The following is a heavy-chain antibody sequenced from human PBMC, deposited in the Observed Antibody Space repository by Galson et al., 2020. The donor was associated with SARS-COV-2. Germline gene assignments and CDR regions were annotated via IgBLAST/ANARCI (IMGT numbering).Heavy chain of an antibody. Sequence: SLKISCAASGFPFDDYAMHWVRQAPGKGLEWVSCITWNSRSIAYADSVKGRFTISRDNAKNSLYLQMSSLRAEDTAMYYCAKGPNSYSSGWFGMDYWGQGTLVTVSS. V-gene: IGHV3-9*01. J-gene: IGHJ4*02. CDR1: GFPFDDYA. CDR3: AKGPNSYSSGWFGMDY. CDR2: ITWNSRSI. D-gene: IGHD6-19*01.